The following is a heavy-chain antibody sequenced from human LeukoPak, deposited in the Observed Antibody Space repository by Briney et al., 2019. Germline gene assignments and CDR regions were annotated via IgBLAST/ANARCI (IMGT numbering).Heavy chain of an antibody. CDR2: ISGSGLSI. CDR1: GFTFSTYA. CDR3: AKRSWNDVGIDY. V-gene: IGHV3-23*01. D-gene: IGHD1-1*01. J-gene: IGHJ4*02. Sequence: GGSLRLSCAASGFTFSTYAMNWVRQAPGKGLEWVSLISGSGLSIYYADSVKGRFTISRDNSKNTLYLQMDSLRAEDTAVYYCAKRSWNDVGIDYWGQGTLVTVSS.